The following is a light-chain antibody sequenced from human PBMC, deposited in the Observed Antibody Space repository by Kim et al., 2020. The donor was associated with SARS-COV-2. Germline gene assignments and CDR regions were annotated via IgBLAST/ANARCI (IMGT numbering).Light chain of an antibody. CDR3: CSYAGSSTYWV. J-gene: IGLJ3*02. CDR1: SSDVGSYNL. CDR2: DVS. Sequence: QSALTQPASVSGSPGQSITISCTGTSSDVGSYNLVSWYQQYPGKAPKLMIYDVSKRPSGVSDRFSGSKSGDTASLTISGLQAEDEAEYYCCSYAGSSTYWVFGGGTKLTVL. V-gene: IGLV2-23*02.